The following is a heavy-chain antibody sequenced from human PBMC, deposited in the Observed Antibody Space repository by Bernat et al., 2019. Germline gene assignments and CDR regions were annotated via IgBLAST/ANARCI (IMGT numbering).Heavy chain of an antibody. CDR1: GFTFSSYA. CDR3: AKVVYGSGNYRFDS. CDR2: ISASGGST. V-gene: IGHV3-23*01. D-gene: IGHD3-10*01. Sequence: LGGGLVQPGGSLRLSCAASGFTFSSYAMSWVRQAPGKGLEWVSGISASGGSTFYADSVKGRFTISRDNSKNTLYLQVSSLRAEDTAVYYCAKVVYGSGNYRFDSWGQGTLVTVSS. J-gene: IGHJ4*02.